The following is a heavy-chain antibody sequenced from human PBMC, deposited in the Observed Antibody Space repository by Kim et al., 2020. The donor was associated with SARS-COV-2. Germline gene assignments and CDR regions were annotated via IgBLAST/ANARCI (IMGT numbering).Heavy chain of an antibody. CDR3: ARGTMVYADDAFDI. Sequence: AQKFQGRVTMTRDTAISTAYMELSRLRSDDTAVYYCARGTMVYADDAFDIWGQGTMVTVSS. D-gene: IGHD2-8*01. V-gene: IGHV1-2*02. J-gene: IGHJ3*02.